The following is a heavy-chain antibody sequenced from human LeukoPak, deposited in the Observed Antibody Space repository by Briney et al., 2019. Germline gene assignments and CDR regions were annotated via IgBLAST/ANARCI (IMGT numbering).Heavy chain of an antibody. CDR1: GFTFSSYA. CDR3: AKDREHLGGDYFDY. D-gene: IGHD1-26*01. CDR2: ISYDGSNK. J-gene: IGHJ4*02. V-gene: IGHV3-30-3*01. Sequence: GGSLRLSCAASGFTFSSYAMHWVRQAPGKGLEWVAVISYDGSNKYYADSVKGRFTISRDNSKNTLYLQMNSLRAEDTAVYYCAKDREHLGGDYFDYWGQGTLVTVSS.